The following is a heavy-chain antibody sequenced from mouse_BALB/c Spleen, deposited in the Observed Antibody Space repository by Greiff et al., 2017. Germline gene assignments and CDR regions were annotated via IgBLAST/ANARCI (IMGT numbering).Heavy chain of an antibody. CDR3: ARGFTTAPYWYFDV. CDR1: GYTFTSYW. V-gene: IGHV1-7*01. CDR2: INPSTGYT. J-gene: IGHJ1*01. D-gene: IGHD1-2*01. Sequence: QVQLQQSGAELAKPGASVKMSCKASGYTFTSYWMHWVKQRPGQGLEWIGYINPSTGYTEYNQKFKDKATLTADKSSSTAYMQLSSLTSEDSAVYYCARGFTTAPYWYFDVWGAGTTVTVSS.